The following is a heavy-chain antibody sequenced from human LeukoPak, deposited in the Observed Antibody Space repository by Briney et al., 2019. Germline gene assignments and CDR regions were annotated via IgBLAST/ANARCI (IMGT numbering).Heavy chain of an antibody. J-gene: IGHJ4*02. V-gene: IGHV3-48*03. CDR1: GFTFSSYE. Sequence: GGSLRLSCAASGFTFSSYEMNWVRQAPGKGLEWVSYISSSGSTIYYADSVEGRFTISRDNAKNSLYLQMNSLRAEDTAVYYCARAPAGSVAGTVDYWGQGTLVTVSS. D-gene: IGHD6-19*01. CDR2: ISSSGSTI. CDR3: ARAPAGSVAGTVDY.